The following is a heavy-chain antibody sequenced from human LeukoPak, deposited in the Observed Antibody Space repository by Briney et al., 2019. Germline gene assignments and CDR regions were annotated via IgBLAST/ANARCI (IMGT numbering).Heavy chain of an antibody. V-gene: IGHV3-30*18. J-gene: IGHJ4*02. Sequence: GRSLRLSCAASGFTFSSYGMHWVRQAPGKGLEWVAVISYDGSNKYYADSVKGRFTISRDNSKNTLYLQMDSLRAEDTAVYYCAKRAGSINHHGSFDYWGQGTLVTVSS. CDR3: AKRAGSINHHGSFDY. D-gene: IGHD5-12*01. CDR1: GFTFSSYG. CDR2: ISYDGSNK.